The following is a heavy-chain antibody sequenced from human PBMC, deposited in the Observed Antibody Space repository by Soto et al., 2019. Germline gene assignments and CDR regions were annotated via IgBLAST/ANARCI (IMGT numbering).Heavy chain of an antibody. CDR3: ARDLVARTTPWFDP. V-gene: IGHV3-66*01. CDR2: IYSGGST. D-gene: IGHD1-7*01. Sequence: GGSLRLSCAASGFTVSSNYMSWVRQAPGKGLEWVSVIYSGGSTYYADSVKGRFTISRDNSKNTLYLQMNSLRAEDTAVYYCARDLVARTTPWFDPWGQGTLVTVSS. CDR1: GFTVSSNY. J-gene: IGHJ5*02.